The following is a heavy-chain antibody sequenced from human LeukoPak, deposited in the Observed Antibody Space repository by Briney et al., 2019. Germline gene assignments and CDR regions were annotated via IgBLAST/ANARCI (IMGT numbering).Heavy chain of an antibody. CDR3: ARDRRSGYSGSNDY. D-gene: IGHD5-12*01. J-gene: IGHJ4*02. CDR2: ISSSGSTM. Sequence: GGSLRLSCAASGFTFSSYDMNWVRQAPGKGLEWVSYISSSGSTMYYADSVKGRFTISRDNAKNSLYLQMNSLRAEDTAVYYCARDRRSGYSGSNDYWGQGTLVTVSS. V-gene: IGHV3-48*03. CDR1: GFTFSSYD.